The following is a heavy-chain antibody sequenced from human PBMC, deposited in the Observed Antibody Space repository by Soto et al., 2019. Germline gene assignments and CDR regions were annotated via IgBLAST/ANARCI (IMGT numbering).Heavy chain of an antibody. J-gene: IGHJ4*02. V-gene: IGHV3-23*01. Sequence: EVQLLESGGGLVQPGGSLRLSCVASGFTFSNYAMTWVRQAPGKGLEWVSGISANGGSTYYADSVKGRFAISRDNSRNPVSLQMNRLRAEDTAVYYWAEGGYSTNSPSDCWGQGALVTVSS. CDR1: GFTFSNYA. CDR3: AEGGYSTNSPSDC. CDR2: ISANGGST. D-gene: IGHD1-26*01.